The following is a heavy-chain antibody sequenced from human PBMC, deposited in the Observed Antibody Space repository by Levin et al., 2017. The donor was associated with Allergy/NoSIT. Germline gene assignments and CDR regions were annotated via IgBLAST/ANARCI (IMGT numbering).Heavy chain of an antibody. D-gene: IGHD5-18*01. V-gene: IGHV3-23*01. J-gene: IGHJ3*02. CDR3: AKDSPDTAMGDDAFDI. Sequence: GGSLRLSCAASGFTFSSYAMSWVRQAPGKGLEWVSAISGSGGSTYYADSVKGRFTISRDNSKNTLYLQMNSLRAEDTAVYYCAKDSPDTAMGDDAFDIWGQGTMVTVSS. CDR1: GFTFSSYA. CDR2: ISGSGGST.